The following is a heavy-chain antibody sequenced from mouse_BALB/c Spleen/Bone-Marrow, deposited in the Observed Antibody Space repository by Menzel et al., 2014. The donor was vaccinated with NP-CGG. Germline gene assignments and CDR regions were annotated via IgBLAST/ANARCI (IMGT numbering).Heavy chain of an antibody. CDR3: ANYYGSTWFAY. D-gene: IGHD1-1*01. V-gene: IGHV5-4*02. Sequence: EVMLVESGGGLVKPGGSLKLSCAASGFTFSDYYMYWVRQTPEKRLEWVATISDGGSYTYYPDSVKGRFTISRDNAKNNLHLRMSSLKSEDTAMYYCANYYGSTWFAYWGQGTLFTVSA. CDR2: ISDGGSYT. J-gene: IGHJ3*01. CDR1: GFTFSDYY.